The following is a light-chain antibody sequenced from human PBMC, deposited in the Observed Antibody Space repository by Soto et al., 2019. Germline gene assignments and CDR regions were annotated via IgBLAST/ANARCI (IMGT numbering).Light chain of an antibody. V-gene: IGKV1-5*03. CDR2: KAS. Sequence: DIQMTQSPSTLSASVGDRVTIICRASQSISSWLAWYQQKPGKAPKLLISKASNLDSGVPSRFSGSGSGTEFNLTISSLLPEDFATYYCQQYNSFIWTFGRGTKVDIK. CDR1: QSISSW. J-gene: IGKJ1*01. CDR3: QQYNSFIWT.